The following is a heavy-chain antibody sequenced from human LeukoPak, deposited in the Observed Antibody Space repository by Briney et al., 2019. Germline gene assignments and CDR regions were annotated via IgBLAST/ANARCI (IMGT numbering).Heavy chain of an antibody. Sequence: GGSLRLSCVASGFTVSSNYMSWVRQAPGKGLEWVSVIYSGGSTYYADSVKGRFTISRDNSKNTLYLQMNSLRAEGTGVYYCERETGGIHDYWGQGTLVTVSS. CDR1: GFTVSSNY. D-gene: IGHD1-26*01. V-gene: IGHV3-53*01. CDR3: ERETGGIHDY. CDR2: IYSGGST. J-gene: IGHJ4*02.